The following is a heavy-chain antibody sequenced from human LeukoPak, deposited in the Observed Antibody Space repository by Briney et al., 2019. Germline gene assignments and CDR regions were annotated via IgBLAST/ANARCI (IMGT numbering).Heavy chain of an antibody. V-gene: IGHV4-31*03. CDR3: ARSMSKYYDFWSGHYGMDV. D-gene: IGHD3-3*01. CDR1: GGSISSGVYY. Sequence: PSETLSFTCTVSGGSISSGVYYWSWIRQHPGKGLEWIGYIYYSGSTYYNPSLKSRVTISVDTSKNQFSLKLSSVTAADTAVYYCARSMSKYYDFWSGHYGMDVWGQGTTVTVSS. J-gene: IGHJ6*02. CDR2: IYYSGST.